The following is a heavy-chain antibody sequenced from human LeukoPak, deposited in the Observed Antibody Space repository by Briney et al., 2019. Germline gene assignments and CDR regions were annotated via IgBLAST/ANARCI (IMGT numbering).Heavy chain of an antibody. CDR2: ISSSGGST. V-gene: IGHV3-23*01. Sequence: PGGSLRLSCPAFAFTFGNYDMSWVRQAPGKGLEWVSGISSSGGSTHYADSVKGRFTISRDNSKNTLYLQMNSLRAEDTAVYYCAKGFYRGVAEWGQGTLVTVSS. CDR3: AKGFYRGVAE. J-gene: IGHJ4*02. CDR1: AFTFGNYD. D-gene: IGHD2-15*01.